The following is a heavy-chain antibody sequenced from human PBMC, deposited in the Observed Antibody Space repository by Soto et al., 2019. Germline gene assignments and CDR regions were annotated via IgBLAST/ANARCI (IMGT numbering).Heavy chain of an antibody. V-gene: IGHV4-61*01. D-gene: IGHD3-10*01. CDR2: IFFTGAI. Sequence: QVQLQESGPGLVKPSGTLSLICIVSGDSVTFGHHYWSWIRQPPGKGLEWIGHIFFTGAINYSPSLKSRVTMSVDSSKSQFSLNLTSVSDADSAIYYCARARPDSAGSSLGRRLDVWGQGTTVTVSS. J-gene: IGHJ6*02. CDR1: GDSVTFGHHY. CDR3: ARARPDSAGSSLGRRLDV.